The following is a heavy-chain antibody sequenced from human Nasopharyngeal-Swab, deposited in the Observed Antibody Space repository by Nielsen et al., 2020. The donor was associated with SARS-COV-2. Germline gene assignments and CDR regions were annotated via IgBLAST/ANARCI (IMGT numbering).Heavy chain of an antibody. Sequence: ASVKVSCKASGYTFTGYYMHWVRQAPGQGLEWMGWINPNSGGTNYAQKFQGRVTMTRDTSTSTAYMELRSLRSDDTAVYYCARMATIGRGYFDYWGQGTLVTVSS. J-gene: IGHJ4*02. CDR2: INPNSGGT. V-gene: IGHV1-2*02. D-gene: IGHD5-24*01. CDR1: GYTFTGYY. CDR3: ARMATIGRGYFDY.